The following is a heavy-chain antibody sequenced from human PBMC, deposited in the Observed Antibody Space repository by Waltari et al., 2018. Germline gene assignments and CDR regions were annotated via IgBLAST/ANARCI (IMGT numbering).Heavy chain of an antibody. CDR1: GYTFTGYY. D-gene: IGHD1-1*01. CDR3: ARGESTETGGGSFDP. V-gene: IGHV1-2*04. CDR2: INPNSGGT. Sequence: QVQLVQSGAEVKKPGASVKVSCKASGYTFTGYYMHWVRQAPGQGLEWMGWINPNSGGTNYAQKFQGWVTMTRDTSISTAYMELSRLRSDDTAVYYCARGESTETGGGSFDPWGQGTLVTVSS. J-gene: IGHJ5*02.